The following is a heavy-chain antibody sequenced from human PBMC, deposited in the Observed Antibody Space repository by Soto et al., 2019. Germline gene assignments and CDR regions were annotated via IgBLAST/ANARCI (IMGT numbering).Heavy chain of an antibody. J-gene: IGHJ4*02. V-gene: IGHV3-23*01. Sequence: GGSLRLSCAASGFTFSSYAMSWVRQAPGKGLEWVSAISGSGGSTYYADSVKGRFTISRDNAKNSLYLQMNNLRAEDTAVYYCAREYYYDSSGSRPFDYWGQGTLVTVSS. CDR3: AREYYYDSSGSRPFDY. D-gene: IGHD3-22*01. CDR1: GFTFSSYA. CDR2: ISGSGGST.